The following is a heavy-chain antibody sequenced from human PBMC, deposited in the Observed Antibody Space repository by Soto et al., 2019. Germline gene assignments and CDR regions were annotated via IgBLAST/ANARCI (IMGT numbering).Heavy chain of an antibody. CDR1: GYTFADYY. V-gene: IGHV1-2*04. D-gene: IGHD3-16*01. J-gene: IGHJ1*01. CDR3: VRLGGPVAGDVRGSFFQL. Sequence: QVQLVQSGAEVKKPGASVKVSCKASGYTFADYYLHWVRQAPGQGLEWMGRINANSGATTYAQKLQDLVIMTRDTSVRPAYMELPSLRTADTSCSACVRLGGPVAGDVRGSFFQLWGQGSLTTVSA. CDR2: INANSGAT.